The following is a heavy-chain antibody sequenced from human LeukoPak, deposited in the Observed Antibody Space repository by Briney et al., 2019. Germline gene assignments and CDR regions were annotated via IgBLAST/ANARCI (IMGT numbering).Heavy chain of an antibody. CDR3: ARRYGGNFDY. J-gene: IGHJ4*02. CDR2: IYPGDSDT. D-gene: IGHD4-23*01. V-gene: IGHV5-51*01. Sequence: GESLKISCKASGYSSSNFWIGWVRQMPGKGLDWMGIIYPGDSDTTYSPSFQGQVSISADKSISTAYLQWSSLRASDTALYYCARRYGGNFDYWGQGTLVTVSS. CDR1: GYSSSNFW.